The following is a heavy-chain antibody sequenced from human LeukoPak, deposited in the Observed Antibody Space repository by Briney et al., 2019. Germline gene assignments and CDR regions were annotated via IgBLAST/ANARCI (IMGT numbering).Heavy chain of an antibody. V-gene: IGHV3-30*18. D-gene: IGHD6-6*01. Sequence: GGSLGLSCAASGFTFSSYGMHWVRQAPGKGLKWVAVISYDGSNKYYADSVKGRFTISRDNSKNTLYLQMNSLRAEDTAVYYCAKANRYSSSTYGMDVWGQGTTVTVS. CDR1: GFTFSSYG. CDR2: ISYDGSNK. CDR3: AKANRYSSSTYGMDV. J-gene: IGHJ6*02.